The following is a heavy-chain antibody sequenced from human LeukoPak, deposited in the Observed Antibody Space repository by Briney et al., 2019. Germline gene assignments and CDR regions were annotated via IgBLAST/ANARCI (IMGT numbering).Heavy chain of an antibody. CDR2: ISSSSSYI. J-gene: IGHJ3*02. Sequence: GGSLRLSCAASGFTFSSYSMNWVRQAPGKGLEWVSSISSSSSYIYYADSVKGRFTISRDNAKNSLYLQMNSLRAEDTAVYYCASEPSSSWYGAFDIWGQGTMVTVSS. CDR1: GFTFSSYS. V-gene: IGHV3-21*01. CDR3: ASEPSSSWYGAFDI. D-gene: IGHD6-13*01.